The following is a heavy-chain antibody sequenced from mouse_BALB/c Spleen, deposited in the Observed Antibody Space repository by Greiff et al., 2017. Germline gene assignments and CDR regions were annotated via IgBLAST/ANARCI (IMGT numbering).Heavy chain of an antibody. Sequence: EVKVVESGGGLVKPGGSLKLSCAASGFTFSSYAMSWVRQTPEKRLEWVASISSGGSTYYPDSVKGRFTISRDNARNILYLQMSSLRSEDTAMYYCARITTGFFDYWGQGTTLTVSS. J-gene: IGHJ2*01. CDR2: ISSGGST. CDR1: GFTFSSYA. D-gene: IGHD1-1*01. CDR3: ARITTGFFDY. V-gene: IGHV5-6-5*01.